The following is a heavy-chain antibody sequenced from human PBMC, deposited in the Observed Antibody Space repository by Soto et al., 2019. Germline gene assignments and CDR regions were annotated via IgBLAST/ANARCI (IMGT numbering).Heavy chain of an antibody. D-gene: IGHD6-13*01. CDR3: ARRPWPYSSSWYGARHYYYYGMDV. CDR2: INHSGIT. V-gene: IGHV4-34*01. Sequence: AETLSLTCAVYGGSFSGYYWSGIRQPPGKGLEGIGEINHSGITNYNPSLKSRVTISVDTSKNQFSLKLSSVTAADTAVYYCARRPWPYSSSWYGARHYYYYGMDVWGQGTTVTVSS. J-gene: IGHJ6*02. CDR1: GGSFSGYY.